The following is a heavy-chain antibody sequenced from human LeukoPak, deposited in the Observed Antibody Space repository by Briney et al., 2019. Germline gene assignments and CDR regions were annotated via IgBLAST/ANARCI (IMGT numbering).Heavy chain of an antibody. V-gene: IGHV3-30*02. D-gene: IGHD6-19*01. CDR3: AEDLHSGREFDP. J-gene: IGHJ5*02. Sequence: GGSLRLSCAASGFTFSTYGMHWVRQAPGKGLEWVAFIQYDGSNKYYADPVKGRVTISRDNSKNTLYLQMNTLRVEDTAVYYCAEDLHSGREFDPWGQGTLVTVSS. CDR1: GFTFSTYG. CDR2: IQYDGSNK.